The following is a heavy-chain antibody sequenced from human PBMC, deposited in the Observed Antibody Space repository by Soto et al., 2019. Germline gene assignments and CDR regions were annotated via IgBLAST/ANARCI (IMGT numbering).Heavy chain of an antibody. Sequence: QVQLQQWGAGLLKPSETLSLTCAVYGGSFSGYYWSWIRQPPGKGLEWIGEINHSGSTNYNPSLKRRVTISVDTSKNPFSMKLSLVAAAATSVYYCGRHPTDIVGVPAALAKGGGDYWGQGTLVTVSS. CDR2: INHSGST. V-gene: IGHV4-34*01. CDR3: GRHPTDIVGVPAALAKGGGDY. CDR1: GGSFSGYY. J-gene: IGHJ4*02. D-gene: IGHD2-2*01.